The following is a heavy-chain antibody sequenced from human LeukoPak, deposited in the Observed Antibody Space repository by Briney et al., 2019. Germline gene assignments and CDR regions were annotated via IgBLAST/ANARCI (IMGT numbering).Heavy chain of an antibody. J-gene: IGHJ3*02. CDR2: ISSSGSTI. CDR3: AREPYDSSGYYPRLDAFDI. CDR1: GFTFSSYE. V-gene: IGHV3-48*03. D-gene: IGHD3-22*01. Sequence: GGSLRLSCAASGFTFSSYEMNWVRQAPGKGLEWVSYISSSGSTIYYADSVKGRFTISRDNAKNSLYLQMNSLRAEGTAVYYCAREPYDSSGYYPRLDAFDIWGQGTMATVSS.